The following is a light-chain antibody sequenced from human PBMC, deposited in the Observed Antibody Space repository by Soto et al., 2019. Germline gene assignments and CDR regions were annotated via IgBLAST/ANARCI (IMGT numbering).Light chain of an antibody. J-gene: IGKJ3*01. V-gene: IGKV4-1*01. Sequence: DIVMTQSPDSLAVSLGERATINCKSSQSVLYSSNDKNYLAWFQQKPGQPPKLLIYWASTRESGVPDRFSGSASGTAFTLTISSLQAEDVAVYYCQQYYTTPLTFGPGTKVDIK. CDR3: QQYYTTPLT. CDR1: QSVLYSSNDKNY. CDR2: WAS.